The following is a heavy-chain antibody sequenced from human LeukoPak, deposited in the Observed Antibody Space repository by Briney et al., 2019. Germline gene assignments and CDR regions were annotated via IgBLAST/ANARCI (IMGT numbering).Heavy chain of an antibody. CDR3: ARGDGVVVVPAAIGWFDP. V-gene: IGHV4-34*01. CDR1: GGSFSGYY. CDR2: INHSGST. D-gene: IGHD2-2*01. J-gene: IGHJ5*02. Sequence: SETLSLTCAVYGGSFSGYYWSWIRQPPGKGLEWIGEINHSGSTNHNPSLKSRVTISVDTSKNQFSLKLSSVTAADTAVYYCARGDGVVVVPAAIGWFDPWGQGTLVTV.